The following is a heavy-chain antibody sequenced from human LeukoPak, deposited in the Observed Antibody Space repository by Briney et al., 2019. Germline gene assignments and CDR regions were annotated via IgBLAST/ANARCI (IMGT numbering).Heavy chain of an antibody. CDR2: INPNSGGT. V-gene: IGHV1-2*02. J-gene: IGHJ4*02. CDR3: ARVADDYVWGSYRYNWFDY. D-gene: IGHD3-16*02. Sequence: ASVKISCKASGYTFTGYYMHWVRQAPGQGLEWMGWINPNSGGTNYAQKFQGRVTMTRDTSISTAYMELSRLRSDDTAVYYCARVADDYVWGSYRYNWFDYWGQGTLVTVSS. CDR1: GYTFTGYY.